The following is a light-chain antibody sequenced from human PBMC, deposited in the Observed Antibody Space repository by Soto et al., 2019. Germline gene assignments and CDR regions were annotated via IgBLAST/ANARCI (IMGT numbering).Light chain of an antibody. Sequence: DIQMTQSPSTLSASVGDRVTITCRASQNLNNWLAWFQQKPGKAPTLLIYKASGLESGVPSRFSGSGSGPEFTLTISSLQPDASSTYYCQRYNHCPWTFGKGTKVEIK. CDR1: QNLNNW. V-gene: IGKV1-5*03. CDR2: KAS. CDR3: QRYNHCPWT. J-gene: IGKJ1*01.